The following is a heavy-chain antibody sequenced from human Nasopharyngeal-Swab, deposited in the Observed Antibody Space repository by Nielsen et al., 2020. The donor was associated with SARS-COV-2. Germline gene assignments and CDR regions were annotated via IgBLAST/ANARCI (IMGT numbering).Heavy chain of an antibody. Sequence: KVSCKGSGYSFTSYWIGWVRQMPGKGLEWTGIIYPGDSDTRYSPSFEGQVTISADKSISTAYLQWSSLKASDTAMYYCARQRQYCSGGSCYSKWFDPWGQGTLVTVSS. D-gene: IGHD2-15*01. CDR1: GYSFTSYW. CDR2: IYPGDSDT. CDR3: ARQRQYCSGGSCYSKWFDP. V-gene: IGHV5-51*01. J-gene: IGHJ5*02.